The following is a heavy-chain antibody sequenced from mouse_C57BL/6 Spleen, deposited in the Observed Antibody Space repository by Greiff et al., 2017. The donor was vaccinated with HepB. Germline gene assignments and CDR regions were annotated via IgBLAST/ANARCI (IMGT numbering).Heavy chain of an antibody. D-gene: IGHD3-1*01. J-gene: IGHJ2*01. CDR1: GYTFTSYT. CDR2: INPSSGYT. V-gene: IGHV1-4*01. CDR3: ARKSTRASY. Sequence: VQLQQSGAELVKPGASVKMSCKASGYTFTSYTMHWVKQRPGQGLEWIGYINPSSGYTKYNQKFKDKSTLTADKSSSTDYMQLSSLTSEDFAVYYCARKSTRASYWGQGTTLTVSS.